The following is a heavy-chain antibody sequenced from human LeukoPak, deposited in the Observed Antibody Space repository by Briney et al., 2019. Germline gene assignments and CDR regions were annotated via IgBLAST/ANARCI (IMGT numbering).Heavy chain of an antibody. V-gene: IGHV4-30-4*01. D-gene: IGHD5-12*01. CDR2: IYYSGST. CDR3: ARELRGLRPSIDY. Sequence: SETLSLTCTVSGGSISSGDYYWSWIRQPPGKDLEWIGYIYYSGSTYYNPSLKSRLTISVDTSKNQFSLKLSSVTAADTAVYFCARELRGLRPSIDYWGQGTLVTVSS. CDR1: GGSISSGDYY. J-gene: IGHJ4*02.